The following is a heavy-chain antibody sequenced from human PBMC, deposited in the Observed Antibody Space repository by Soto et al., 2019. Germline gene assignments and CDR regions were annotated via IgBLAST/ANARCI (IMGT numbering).Heavy chain of an antibody. V-gene: IGHV1-69*06. CDR1: GGTFSSYA. CDR3: AREWVDCSGGSCYSGGFDY. J-gene: IGHJ4*02. D-gene: IGHD2-15*01. Sequence: QVQLVQSGAEVKKPGSSVKVSCKASGGTFSSYAISWVRQAPGQGLEWMGGIIPIFGTANYAQKFQGRVTINADKSKSTAYMELSSRRSEDTAVYYCAREWVDCSGGSCYSGGFDYWGQGTLVTVSS. CDR2: IIPIFGTA.